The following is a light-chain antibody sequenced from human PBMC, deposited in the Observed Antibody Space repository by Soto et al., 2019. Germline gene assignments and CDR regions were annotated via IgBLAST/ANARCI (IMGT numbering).Light chain of an antibody. V-gene: IGKV3-20*01. J-gene: IGKJ1*01. CDR1: QSVSKNY. Sequence: EIVLTQSPGTLSLSPGERATLSCRASQSVSKNYLAWYQHKPGHAPRLLIDDASNRATGIPDWFSGSGSGTYFTLIISSLAPEDSAVYYCQHCVTPPLTFGQGTKVKIK. CDR2: DAS. CDR3: QHCVTPPLT.